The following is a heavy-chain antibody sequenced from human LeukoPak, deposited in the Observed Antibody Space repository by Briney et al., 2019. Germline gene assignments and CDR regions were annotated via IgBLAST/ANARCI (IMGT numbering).Heavy chain of an antibody. CDR2: IVVGSGNT. Sequence: GASVKVSCKASGFTFTNSAVQWVRQARGQRLEWIGWIVVGSGNTNYAQKFQERVTITRDMSTSTAYMVLSSLRSEDTAVYYCAAGYCTGGSCYPHYYYGMDVWGQGTTVTVSS. J-gene: IGHJ6*02. V-gene: IGHV1-58*01. CDR1: GFTFTNSA. CDR3: AAGYCTGGSCYPHYYYGMDV. D-gene: IGHD2-15*01.